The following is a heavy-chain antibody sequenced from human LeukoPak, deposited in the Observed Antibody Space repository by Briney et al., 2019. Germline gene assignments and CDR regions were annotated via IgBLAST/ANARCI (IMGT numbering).Heavy chain of an antibody. D-gene: IGHD2/OR15-2a*01. Sequence: GESLKISCKGSGYSFTSYWIGWVRQMPGKGLEWMGIIYPGDSDTRYSPSFQGQVIISVDKSINTAYLQWSSLKASDTAMYYCARGNTVASFDYWGQGTLVTVSS. J-gene: IGHJ4*02. CDR3: ARGNTVASFDY. V-gene: IGHV5-51*01. CDR2: IYPGDSDT. CDR1: GYSFTSYW.